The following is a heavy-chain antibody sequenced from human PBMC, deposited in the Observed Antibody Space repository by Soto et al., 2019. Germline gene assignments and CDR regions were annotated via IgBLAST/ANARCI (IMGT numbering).Heavy chain of an antibody. CDR2: ISGSGGRT. CDR1: GFTFSSYA. CDR3: AKGSRLRYFDWLLFCDY. Sequence: EVQLLESGGGLVQPGGSLRLSCAASGFTFSSYAMSWVRQAPGKGLEWVSAISGSGGRTYYADSVKGRFTICRDNSKNTLYLQMNSLRAEDTAVYYCAKGSRLRYFDWLLFCDYWGQGTLVTVSS. D-gene: IGHD3-9*01. J-gene: IGHJ4*02. V-gene: IGHV3-23*01.